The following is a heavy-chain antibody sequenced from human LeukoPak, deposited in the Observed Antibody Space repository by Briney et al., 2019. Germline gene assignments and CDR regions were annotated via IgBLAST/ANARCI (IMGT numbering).Heavy chain of an antibody. D-gene: IGHD3-22*01. J-gene: IGHJ4*02. Sequence: PGGSLRLSCVASEFRFSTYWMSWVRQPPGKGLEWVSYISSSSSTIYYADSVRGRFTISRDNAKNSLYLQMNSLRAEDTAVYYCARGTHYYYDSSGALYWGQGTLVTVSS. CDR2: ISSSSSTI. CDR1: EFRFSTYW. CDR3: ARGTHYYYDSSGALY. V-gene: IGHV3-48*01.